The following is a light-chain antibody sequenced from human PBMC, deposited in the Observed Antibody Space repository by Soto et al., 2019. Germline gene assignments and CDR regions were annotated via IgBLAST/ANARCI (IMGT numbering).Light chain of an antibody. Sequence: QSALTQPASVSGSPGQSITISCTGTSSDVGGYNYVSWYQQHPGKAPQLMIHEVSNRPSGVSNRFSGSKSGNTASLTISGLQAEDEADYYCISYTISNTWVFGGGTKLTFL. V-gene: IGLV2-14*01. CDR1: SSDVGGYNY. CDR2: EVS. J-gene: IGLJ3*02. CDR3: ISYTISNTWV.